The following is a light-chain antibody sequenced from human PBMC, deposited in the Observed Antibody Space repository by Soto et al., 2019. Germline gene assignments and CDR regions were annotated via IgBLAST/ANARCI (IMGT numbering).Light chain of an antibody. CDR3: QQYGNSPIT. CDR1: ERIYSAY. Sequence: EVVLTQSPGTLSLSRGERATLSCRASERIYSAYLGWYQQKPGQAPRLLIYGTSSRATGIPDGFSGSGSGTDSTLTISRLEPEDFAVYYCQQYGNSPITFGQGTRLEIK. V-gene: IGKV3-20*01. J-gene: IGKJ5*01. CDR2: GTS.